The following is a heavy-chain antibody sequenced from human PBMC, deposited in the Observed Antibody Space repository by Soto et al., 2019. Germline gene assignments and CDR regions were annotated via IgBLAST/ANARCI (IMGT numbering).Heavy chain of an antibody. V-gene: IGHV3-30*18. CDR1: GFTFSSYG. CDR2: ISYDGSNK. D-gene: IGHD3-10*01. J-gene: IGHJ6*02. CDR3: AKPITLYGMDV. Sequence: GGSLRLSCAASGFTFSSYGMHWVRRAPGKGLEWVAVISYDGSNKYYADSVKGRFTISRDNSKNTLYLQMNSLRAEDTAVYYCAKPITLYGMDVWGQGTTVTVSS.